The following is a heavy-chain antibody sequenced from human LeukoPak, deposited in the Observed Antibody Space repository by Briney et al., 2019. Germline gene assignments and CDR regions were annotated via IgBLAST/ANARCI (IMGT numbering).Heavy chain of an antibody. V-gene: IGHV6-1*01. J-gene: IGHJ1*01. D-gene: IGHD6-13*01. Sequence: SQTLSLTCAISGDSVSSNSAAWNWTRQSPSRGLEWLVRTYYRSKWYNDYAVSAKSRTLVNPDTSKNQFSLQLNSVTPEDTAVYYCARDSSSWYGYFQHWGQGTVVIVSS. CDR2: TYYRSKWYN. CDR1: GDSVSSNSAA. CDR3: ARDSSSWYGYFQH.